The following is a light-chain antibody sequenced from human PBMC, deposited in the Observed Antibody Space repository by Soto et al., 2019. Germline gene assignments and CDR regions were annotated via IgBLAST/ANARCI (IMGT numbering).Light chain of an antibody. J-gene: IGKJ1*01. CDR3: QQYSSYWT. Sequence: DIXXTQSPSTLPASVGDRVTITCRASQSISTWLAWYQQKPGKAPNLLIYKASYLASGVPSRFSGGGSGTEFTLTISSLQPDDFATYYCQQYSSYWTFGQGTKVEIK. CDR2: KAS. CDR1: QSISTW. V-gene: IGKV1-5*03.